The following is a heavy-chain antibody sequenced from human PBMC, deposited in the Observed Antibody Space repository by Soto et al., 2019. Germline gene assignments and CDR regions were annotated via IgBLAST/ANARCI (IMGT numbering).Heavy chain of an antibody. CDR3: GRDTSGLDY. V-gene: IGHV1-46*01. CDR2: INPNGGNT. CDR1: GYTFASHY. J-gene: IGHJ4*01. Sequence: QVQLVQSGAEVKKPGASVKVSCQASGYTFASHYIHWVRQGPGQGLEWMGVINPNGGNTRYAQRYQDRLTPPTATPTHLAYLHLSSLSSDDTAVYYCGRDTSGLDYWGHGTLVTVSS.